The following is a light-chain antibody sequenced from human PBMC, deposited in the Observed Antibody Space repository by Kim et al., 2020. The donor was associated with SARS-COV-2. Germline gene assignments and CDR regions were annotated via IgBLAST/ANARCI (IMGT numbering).Light chain of an antibody. V-gene: IGLV1-40*01. CDR1: SPDNGADYE. J-gene: IGLJ2*01. CDR3: QSYDSRLSGTVV. Sequence: ATIPCTGSSPDNGADYEVQQYQVLPETAPNLLIFSNNSRPSGVPDRFAGAKSGTSASLAITGLQAEDEADYYGQSYDSRLSGTVVFGGGTQLTVL. CDR2: SNN.